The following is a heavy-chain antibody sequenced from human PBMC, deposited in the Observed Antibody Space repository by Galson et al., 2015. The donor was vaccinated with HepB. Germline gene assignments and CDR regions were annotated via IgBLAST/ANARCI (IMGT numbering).Heavy chain of an antibody. Sequence: SLRLSCAASGATFYDAWMSWVRQAPGKGLEWVGRVESKAAGETTDYAAPVKGRFTVSRDDSKKMVYLQMNSLEIEDTAMYYCTTGAGSFDPWGQGTMVTVSS. D-gene: IGHD6-19*01. CDR2: VESKAAGETT. CDR1: GATFYDAW. J-gene: IGHJ3*01. CDR3: TTGAGSFDP. V-gene: IGHV3-15*04.